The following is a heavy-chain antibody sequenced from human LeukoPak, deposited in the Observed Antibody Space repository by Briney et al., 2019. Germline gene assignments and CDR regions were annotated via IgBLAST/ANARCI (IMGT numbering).Heavy chain of an antibody. V-gene: IGHV5-10-1*01. D-gene: IGHD2-2*01. CDR3: ARPGLIGSTSSWAYGMDV. CDR1: GYSFTSYW. CDR2: IDPSDSYT. Sequence: GESLKISCKGSGYSFTSYWISWVRQMPGKGLEWMGRIDPSDSYTNYSPSFQGHVTISADKSISTAYLQWSSLKASDTAMYYCARPGLIGSTSSWAYGMDVWGKGTTVTVSS. J-gene: IGHJ6*04.